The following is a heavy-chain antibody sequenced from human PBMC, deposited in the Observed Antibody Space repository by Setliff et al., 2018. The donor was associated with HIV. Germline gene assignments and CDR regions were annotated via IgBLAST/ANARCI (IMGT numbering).Heavy chain of an antibody. CDR1: GGPLSGHY. CDR2: TSHSGKT. Sequence: PSETLSLTCAVYGGPLSGHYWSWIRQPPGQGLEWIGETSHSGKTNYNPSLKSRVTILVDTSKNQFSLKLTSVTAADTAVYYCVTSSSWSSRLNFWGPGMLVTVSS. D-gene: IGHD2-2*01. J-gene: IGHJ4*02. V-gene: IGHV4-34*01. CDR3: VTSSSWSSRLNF.